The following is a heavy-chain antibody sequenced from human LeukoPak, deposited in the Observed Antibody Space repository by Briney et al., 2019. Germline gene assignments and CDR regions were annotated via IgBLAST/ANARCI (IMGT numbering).Heavy chain of an antibody. D-gene: IGHD1-20*01. J-gene: IGHJ4*02. CDR1: GFTFSSYA. Sequence: PGGSLRLSCAASGFTFSSYAMSWVRQAPGKGLEWVSAISGSGVSTYYADSVKGRFTISRDNSRNTLYLQMNSVRAEDTAVYYCAKDYLRLTETNFDYWGQGPLITVSS. V-gene: IGHV3-23*01. CDR2: ISGSGVST. CDR3: AKDYLRLTETNFDY.